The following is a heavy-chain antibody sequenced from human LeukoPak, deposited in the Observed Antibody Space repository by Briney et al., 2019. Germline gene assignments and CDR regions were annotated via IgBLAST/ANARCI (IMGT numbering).Heavy chain of an antibody. CDR2: ISPSGDIT. Sequence: GGSLRLSCAAPGFIFSSHGMKWVRQAPRKGVGWGSGISPSGDITYYADSVKGRFTISRDNSKNTLYLQMNSLRAEDTAVYYCAKDPLESARDYFDYWGQGTLVTVSS. V-gene: IGHV3-23*01. J-gene: IGHJ4*02. D-gene: IGHD5-24*01. CDR3: AKDPLESARDYFDY. CDR1: GFIFSSHG.